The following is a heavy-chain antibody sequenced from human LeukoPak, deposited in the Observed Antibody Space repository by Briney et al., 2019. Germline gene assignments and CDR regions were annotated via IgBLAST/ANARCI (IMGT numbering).Heavy chain of an antibody. CDR1: GYTFTSYD. J-gene: IGHJ4*02. CDR2: MNPNSGNT. Sequence: ASVKVSCKASGYTFTSYDINWVRQATGQGLEWTGWMNPNSGNTGYAQKFQGRVTMTRNTSISTAYMELSSLRSEDTAVYYCARGLNMVRGVIMNYWGQGTLVTVSS. V-gene: IGHV1-8*01. CDR3: ARGLNMVRGVIMNY. D-gene: IGHD3-10*01.